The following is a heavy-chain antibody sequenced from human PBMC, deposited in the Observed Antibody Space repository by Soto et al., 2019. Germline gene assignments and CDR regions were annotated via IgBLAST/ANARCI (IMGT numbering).Heavy chain of an antibody. V-gene: IGHV3-15*01. J-gene: IGHJ3*02. CDR3: TTDVLTGDAGDAFDI. D-gene: IGHD7-27*01. Sequence: GGSLRLSCAASGFTFSNAWMSWVRQAPGKGLEWVGRIKSKTDGGTTDYAAPVKGRFTISRDDSKNTLYLQMNSLKTEDTAVYYCTTDVLTGDAGDAFDIWGQGTMVTVSS. CDR1: GFTFSNAW. CDR2: IKSKTDGGTT.